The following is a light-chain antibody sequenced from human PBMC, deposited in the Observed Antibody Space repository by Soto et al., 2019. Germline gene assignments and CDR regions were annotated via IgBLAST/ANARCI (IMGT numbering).Light chain of an antibody. CDR3: SSLPGTFYA. CDR2: EVS. Sequence: QSVLTQPPSASGSPGQSVTISCTGTSSDVGGYNHVSWYQQHPGKAPKLIISEVSKRPSGVPDRFSGSKSSNTASLSVSGLQAEDEAYYYCSSLPGTFYAFGTGTKVTVL. V-gene: IGLV2-8*01. CDR1: SSDVGGYNH. J-gene: IGLJ1*01.